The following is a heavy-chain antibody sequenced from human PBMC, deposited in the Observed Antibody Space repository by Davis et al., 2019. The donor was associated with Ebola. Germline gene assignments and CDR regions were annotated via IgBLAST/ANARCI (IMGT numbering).Heavy chain of an antibody. CDR1: GFTFSNYW. CDR3: ARRCTGGGCYTAFDL. D-gene: IGHD2-8*02. J-gene: IGHJ4*02. V-gene: IGHV3-53*01. Sequence: GGSLRLSCAASGFTFSNYWMSWVRQVPGKGLEWVSVIYTGGSTFYAYSVKGRFTISRDNSNNILHLQMNSLGVEDTALYYCARRCTGGGCYTAFDLWGRGTQVTVSS. CDR2: IYTGGST.